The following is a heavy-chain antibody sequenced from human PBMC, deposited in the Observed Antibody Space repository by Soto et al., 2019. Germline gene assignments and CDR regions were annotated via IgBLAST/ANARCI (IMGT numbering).Heavy chain of an antibody. Sequence: EVQLLESGGGLVQPGGSLRLSCAASGFTFSSYAMRWVRQAPVKGLEWVSAISGSGGSTYYADSVKGRFTISRDNSKNTLYLQMNSLRAEDTAVHYCARRGSGSYSDYWGQGTLVTVSS. D-gene: IGHD1-26*01. CDR3: ARRGSGSYSDY. V-gene: IGHV3-23*01. J-gene: IGHJ4*02. CDR1: GFTFSSYA. CDR2: ISGSGGST.